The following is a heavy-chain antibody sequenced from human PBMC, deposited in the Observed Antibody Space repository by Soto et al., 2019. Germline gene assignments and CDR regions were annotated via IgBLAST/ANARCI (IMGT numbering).Heavy chain of an antibody. J-gene: IGHJ4*02. Sequence: QVQLVESGGGVVQPGRSLRLSCAASGFTFTTYAIHWVRQAPGKGLEWVAVISNDGRAKYYADFVKGRFTISTDNSKNPLYLQMNSLRSDDTAVYYCARDQCFGGGRSCYYFDFWGQGTLVTVSS. CDR3: ARDQCFGGGRSCYYFDF. CDR2: ISNDGRAK. V-gene: IGHV3-30*04. CDR1: GFTFTTYA. D-gene: IGHD2-15*01.